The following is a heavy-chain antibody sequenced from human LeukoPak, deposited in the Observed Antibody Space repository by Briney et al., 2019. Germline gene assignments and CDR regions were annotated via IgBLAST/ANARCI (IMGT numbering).Heavy chain of an antibody. CDR3: AKGLSSGWNLKGSDY. CDR1: GFTFSSYA. CDR2: ISNSGGTT. Sequence: PGGSLRLSCAASGFTFSSYAMTWVRQAPGKGLEWVSSISNSGGTTYYADSVKGWFTISRDNSRDNSKNTVYLQMNSLSAEDTAVYYCAKGLSSGWNLKGSDYWGQGTLVTVSS. J-gene: IGHJ4*02. V-gene: IGHV3-23*01. D-gene: IGHD6-19*01.